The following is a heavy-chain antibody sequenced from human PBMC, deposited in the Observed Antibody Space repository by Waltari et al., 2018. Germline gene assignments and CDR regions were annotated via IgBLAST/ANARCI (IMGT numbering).Heavy chain of an antibody. Sequence: QVQLVQSGAEVKKPGASVTVSCKASGYTFTGYYMHWVRPAPGQGFEWMGRINPNSGGTNYAQKFQGRVTMTRDTSISTAYMELSRLRSDDTAVYYCARGGDGYNVHFDYWGQGTLVTVSS. CDR2: INPNSGGT. J-gene: IGHJ4*02. CDR3: ARGGDGYNVHFDY. D-gene: IGHD5-12*01. V-gene: IGHV1-2*06. CDR1: GYTFTGYY.